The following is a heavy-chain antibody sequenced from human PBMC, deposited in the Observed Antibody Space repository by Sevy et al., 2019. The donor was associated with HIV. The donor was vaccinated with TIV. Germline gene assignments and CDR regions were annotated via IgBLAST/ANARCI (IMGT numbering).Heavy chain of an antibody. Sequence: GGSLRLSCAASGFTFSSYAMSWVRQAPEKGLEWVSAFRGSGYLTYYTDSVKGRFTISRDNSKNTLYLQMNSLRAEDTAVYYCAKEGGGYYYDSSGLFDYWGQGTLVTVSS. J-gene: IGHJ4*02. V-gene: IGHV3-23*01. CDR1: GFTFSSYA. CDR3: AKEGGGYYYDSSGLFDY. CDR2: FRGSGYLT. D-gene: IGHD3-22*01.